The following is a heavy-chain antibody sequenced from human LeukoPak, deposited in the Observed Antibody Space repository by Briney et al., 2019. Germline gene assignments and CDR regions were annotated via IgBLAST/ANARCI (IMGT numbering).Heavy chain of an antibody. CDR2: INSDGSST. CDR3: ARGVGYCSSTSCYWWFDP. V-gene: IGHV3-74*01. J-gene: IGHJ5*02. D-gene: IGHD2-2*01. CDR1: GFTFSSYW. Sequence: GGSLRLSCAASGFTFSSYWMHWVRQATGKGLVWVSRINSDGSSTSYADSVKGRFTISRDNAKNTLYLQMNSLRAEDTAVYYCARGVGYCSSTSCYWWFDPWGQGTLVTVSS.